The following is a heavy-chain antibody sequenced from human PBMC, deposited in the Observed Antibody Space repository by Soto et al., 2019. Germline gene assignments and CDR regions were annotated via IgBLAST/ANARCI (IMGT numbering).Heavy chain of an antibody. CDR2: ISGSGGST. Sequence: EVQLLESGGGLVQPGGSLRLSCAASGFTFSSYAMSWVRQAPGKGLEWVSAISGSGGSTYYADSVKSRFTISRDNSKNTLYLQMNSLRAEDTAVYYCAKAFELPFIAAAEVAFDIWGQGTMVTVSS. D-gene: IGHD6-13*01. CDR1: GFTFSSYA. J-gene: IGHJ3*02. CDR3: AKAFELPFIAAAEVAFDI. V-gene: IGHV3-23*01.